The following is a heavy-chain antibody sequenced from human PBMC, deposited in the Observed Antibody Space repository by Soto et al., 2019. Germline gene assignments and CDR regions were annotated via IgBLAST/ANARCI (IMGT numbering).Heavy chain of an antibody. J-gene: IGHJ2*01. CDR3: ARVIAAQGDWYFDL. V-gene: IGHV3-66*01. CDR1: GFTVSSNY. Sequence: GGSLRLSCAASGFTVSSNYMSWVRQAPGKGLEWGSVIYSGGSTYYADSVKGRFTISRDNSKNTLYLQMNSLRAEDTAVYYCARVIAAQGDWYFDLWGRGSLVTVSS. CDR2: IYSGGST. D-gene: IGHD6-13*01.